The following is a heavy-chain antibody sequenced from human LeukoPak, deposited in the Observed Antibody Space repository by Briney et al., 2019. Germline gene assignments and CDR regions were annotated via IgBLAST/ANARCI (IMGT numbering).Heavy chain of an antibody. D-gene: IGHD2-2*01. V-gene: IGHV5-51*01. J-gene: IGHJ6*02. CDR1: GDTFSTHW. Sequence: GESLKISCKGSGDTFSTHWIAWVRQMPGKGLEWMGIIQPGDSDTRYSPSFQGQVTISADKSISTAHLQWSSLKASDTAMYYCARHLHCSSTSCLWGEYYYYYGMDVWGQGTTVTVSS. CDR3: ARHLHCSSTSCLWGEYYYYYGMDV. CDR2: IQPGDSDT.